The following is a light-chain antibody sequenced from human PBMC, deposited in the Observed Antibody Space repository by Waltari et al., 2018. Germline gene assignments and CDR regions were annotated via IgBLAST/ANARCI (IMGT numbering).Light chain of an antibody. J-gene: IGLJ2*01. Sequence: QSVLTQPPSVSGAPGQRVSISCTGSGSNLGAGYDVHWYQQHPGKAPKLLIYGTSTRPPGVPDRFLGSQSGTSASLAITAPQAEDEAEYYCQSYDTSLSVVFGGGTKLTVL. CDR3: QSYDTSLSVV. CDR1: GSNLGAGYD. CDR2: GTS. V-gene: IGLV1-40*01.